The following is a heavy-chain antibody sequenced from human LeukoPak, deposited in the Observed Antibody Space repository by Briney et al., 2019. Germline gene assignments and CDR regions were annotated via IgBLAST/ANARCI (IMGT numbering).Heavy chain of an antibody. D-gene: IGHD2-15*01. CDR1: GYTFTSYG. V-gene: IGHV1-18*01. CDR2: ISAYNGNT. J-gene: IGHJ5*02. CDR3: ARDLDHLKLPNWFDP. Sequence: ASVKVSCKASGYTFTSYGISWVRQAPGQRLEWMGWISAYNGNTNYAQKLQGRVTMTTDTSTSTAYMELRSLRSDDTAVYYCARDLDHLKLPNWFDPWGQGTLVTVSS.